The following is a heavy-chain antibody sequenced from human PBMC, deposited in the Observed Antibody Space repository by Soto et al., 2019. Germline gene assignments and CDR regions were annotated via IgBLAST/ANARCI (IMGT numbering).Heavy chain of an antibody. CDR1: GFSFSSYW. CDR3: TRVGYNDYENDY. V-gene: IGHV3-7*05. D-gene: IGHD5-12*01. J-gene: IGHJ4*02. Sequence: EVQLVESGGGLVQPGGSLRLSCAASGFSFSSYWMTWVRQAPGKGLEWVANINQDASNKNYMDSVKGRLTISRDNAKNSVYLHMNSLRVEDTAVYYCTRVGYNDYENDYWGQGTLVTVSS. CDR2: INQDASNK.